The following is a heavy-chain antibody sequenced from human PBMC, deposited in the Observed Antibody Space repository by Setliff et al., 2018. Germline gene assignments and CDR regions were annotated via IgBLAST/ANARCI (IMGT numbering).Heavy chain of an antibody. CDR1: GGSISSSNW. Sequence: PSETLSLTCAVSGGSISSSNWWSWVRQPPGKGLEWIGEIYHSGSTNYNPSLKSRVTILVDTSKNQFPLKLSSVTAADTAVYYCARDLPKYSSSSVDNYFDYWGQGTLVTV. CDR2: IYHSGST. J-gene: IGHJ4*02. CDR3: ARDLPKYSSSSVDNYFDY. V-gene: IGHV4-4*02. D-gene: IGHD6-6*01.